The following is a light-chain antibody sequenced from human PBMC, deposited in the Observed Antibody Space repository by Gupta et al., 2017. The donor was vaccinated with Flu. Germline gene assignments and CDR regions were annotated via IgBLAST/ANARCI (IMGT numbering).Light chain of an antibody. V-gene: IGKV2-30*02. CDR2: RVS. Sequence: DVVMTQSPLSLPVTLGQPASISCRSSQSLVHRNGDTYLTWFQQRPGQSPRRLIYRVSKRDSGVPDRFSGSGSGTDFTLKISRVEAEDVGVYYCMQGTHSPTFGQGTKVEIK. CDR3: MQGTHSPT. CDR1: QSLVHRNGDTY. J-gene: IGKJ1*01.